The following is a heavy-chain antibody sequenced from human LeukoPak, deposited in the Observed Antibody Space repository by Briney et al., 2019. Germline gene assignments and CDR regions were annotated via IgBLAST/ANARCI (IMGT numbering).Heavy chain of an antibody. J-gene: IGHJ6*03. CDR3: GRGPLKQQLVKPDPDYYYYMDV. V-gene: IGHV1-69*13. CDR2: IIPIFGTT. Sequence: SVKVSCKASGGRFSYYALTWVRQAPGQGFEWMGGIIPIFGTTNYAQKFQGRVTFTADESTTTAYKELSSLRFEDTAVYYCGRGPLKQQLVKPDPDYYYYMDVWGNGTTVTVSS. CDR1: GGRFSYYA. D-gene: IGHD6-13*01.